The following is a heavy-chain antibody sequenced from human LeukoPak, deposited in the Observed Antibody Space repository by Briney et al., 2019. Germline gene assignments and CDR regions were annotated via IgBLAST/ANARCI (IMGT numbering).Heavy chain of an antibody. V-gene: IGHV3-23*01. Sequence: GESLKISCAASGFTFSSHAMHWVRQAPGKGLEWVSATSSSDDGTYHADSVRGRFTIYRDNFRNTLYLQMNRLRVEDAALYYCARAPVTSCRGAFCYPFDLWGQGVLVTVSS. CDR2: TSSSDDGT. D-gene: IGHD2-21*01. J-gene: IGHJ4*02. CDR3: ARAPVTSCRGAFCYPFDL. CDR1: GFTFSSHA.